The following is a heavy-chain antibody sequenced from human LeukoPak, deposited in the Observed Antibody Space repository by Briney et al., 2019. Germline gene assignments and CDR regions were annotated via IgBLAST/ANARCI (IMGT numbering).Heavy chain of an antibody. J-gene: IGHJ4*02. V-gene: IGHV1-69*05. CDR1: GGTCSIYA. CDR2: IIPIFGTA. D-gene: IGHD1-26*01. CDR3: ARDTISGSYFDY. Sequence: ASVKVSFKASGGTCSIYAISWVRQAPGQGLELMGGIIPIFGTANYAQKFQGRVTITTDESTSTAYMELSSLRSEDTAVYYCARDTISGSYFDYWGQGTLVTVSS.